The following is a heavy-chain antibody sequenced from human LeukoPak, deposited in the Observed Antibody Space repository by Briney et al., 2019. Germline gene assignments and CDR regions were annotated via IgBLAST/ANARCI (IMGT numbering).Heavy chain of an antibody. CDR3: AKGVAHYYYYMDV. CDR1: GFTFSSYA. J-gene: IGHJ6*03. Sequence: GGSLRLSCAASGFTFSSYAMNWVRQAPGKGLEWVSDISGSGGSTYYTDSVKGRFTISRDNSKNTLYLQMNSLRAEDTAVYYCAKGVAHYYYYMDVWGKGTTVTVSS. V-gene: IGHV3-23*01. CDR2: ISGSGGST. D-gene: IGHD2-15*01.